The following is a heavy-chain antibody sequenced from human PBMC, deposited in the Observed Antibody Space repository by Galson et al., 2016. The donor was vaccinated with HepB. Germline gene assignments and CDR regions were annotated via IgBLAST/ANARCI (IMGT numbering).Heavy chain of an antibody. J-gene: IGHJ4*02. CDR3: VKYVGLDGFDY. CDR1: GFIFNSHA. V-gene: IGHV3-23*01. D-gene: IGHD3/OR15-3a*01. Sequence: SLRLSCAASGFIFNSHAMNGVRQAPGKGPEWVSSINAGGNNGYYSDSVKGRFAISRDNSKNTLYLQLDNLRGEDTAVYYCVKYVGLDGFDYWGQGTLVIVSS. CDR2: INAGGNNG.